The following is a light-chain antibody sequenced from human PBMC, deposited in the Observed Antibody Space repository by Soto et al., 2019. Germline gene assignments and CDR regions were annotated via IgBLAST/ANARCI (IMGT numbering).Light chain of an antibody. CDR1: ESVSSS. CDR3: QQSSNYPPGVT. CDR2: DAS. V-gene: IGKV3-11*01. J-gene: IGKJ3*01. Sequence: EIVLTQSPATLSLSPGERATLSCRASESVSSSLAWYQQKPGQATRLLISDASNRANGIPARLSGSRSGTDFTRTISSLETEDFAVYYWQQSSNYPPGVTFGPGTKRDIK.